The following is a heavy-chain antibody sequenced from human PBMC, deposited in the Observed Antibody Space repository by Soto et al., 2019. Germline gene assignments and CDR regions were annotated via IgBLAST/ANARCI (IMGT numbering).Heavy chain of an antibody. D-gene: IGHD6-6*01. V-gene: IGHV4-59*12. CDR1: GGSISRYY. CDR2: IYYSGST. J-gene: IGHJ6*02. Sequence: QVQLQESGPGLVKPSETLSLPCTVSGGSISRYYWSWIRQPPGKGLEWIGYIYYSGSTNYNPSLKSRVTKSGDTSKNQVSRKLSSVPAADTAVYDGARCIAARPRHYCGMDVWGQGTTVTVSS. CDR3: ARCIAARPRHYCGMDV.